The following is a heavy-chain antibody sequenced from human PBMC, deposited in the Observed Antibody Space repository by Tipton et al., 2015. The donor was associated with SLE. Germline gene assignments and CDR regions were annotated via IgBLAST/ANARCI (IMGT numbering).Heavy chain of an antibody. Sequence: TLSLTCTVSGGSISSSSYYWGWIRQPPGKGLEWIGSIYYSGSTYYNPSLKSRVTISVDTSNNQFSLQLSSVTAADTAVYYCASLVSTNWYFDYWGQGTLVTVSS. J-gene: IGHJ4*02. D-gene: IGHD1-1*01. CDR2: IYYSGST. CDR3: ASLVSTNWYFDY. V-gene: IGHV4-39*07. CDR1: GGSISSSSYY.